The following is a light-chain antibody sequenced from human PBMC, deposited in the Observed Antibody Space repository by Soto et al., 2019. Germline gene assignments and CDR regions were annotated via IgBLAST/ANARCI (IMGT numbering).Light chain of an antibody. J-gene: IGKJ4*01. CDR3: QQYNNWPLT. V-gene: IGKV3-15*01. Sequence: EIVMTQSPATLSVSPGERATPSCRASQSVSNNLAWYQQKPGQAPRLLIYGASTGATGIPTRFSGSGSGTEFTLTISSLQSEDFAVYYCQQYNNWPLTFGGGTKVDIK. CDR1: QSVSNN. CDR2: GAS.